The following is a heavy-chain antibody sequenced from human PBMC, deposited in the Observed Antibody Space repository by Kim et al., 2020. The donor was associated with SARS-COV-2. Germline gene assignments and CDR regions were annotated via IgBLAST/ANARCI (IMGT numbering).Heavy chain of an antibody. CDR3: SQAGFINAAVGTCLNNW. CDR2: ISYDGSNK. J-gene: IGHJ5*01. Sequence: GGSLRLSCAASGFTFSSYGLHWVRQAPGKGLEWVAVISYDGSNKYYADSVKGRFTISRDNSKNTLYLQMNSLRAEDTAIYHCSQAGFINAAVGTCLNNW. D-gene: IGHD6-13*01. CDR1: GFTFSSYG. V-gene: IGHV3-30*18.